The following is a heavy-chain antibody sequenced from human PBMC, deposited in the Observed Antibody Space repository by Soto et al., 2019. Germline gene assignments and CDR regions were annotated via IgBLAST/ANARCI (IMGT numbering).Heavy chain of an antibody. J-gene: IGHJ4*02. V-gene: IGHV3-30*03. D-gene: IGHD6-6*01. CDR1: GFTFSSYG. CDR2: ISYDGSNK. Sequence: PGGSLRLSCAASGFTFSSYGMHWVRQAPGKGLEWVAVISYDGSNKYYADSVKGRFTISRDNSKNTLYLQMNSLRAEDTAVYYCVCTGIAARAGFDYWGQGTLVTVSS. CDR3: VCTGIAARAGFDY.